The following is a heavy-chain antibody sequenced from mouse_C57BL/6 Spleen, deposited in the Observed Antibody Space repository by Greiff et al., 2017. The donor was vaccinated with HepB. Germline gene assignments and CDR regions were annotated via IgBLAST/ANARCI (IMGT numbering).Heavy chain of an antibody. CDR3: ARSLAYYSNYDAMDY. V-gene: IGHV1-19*01. CDR2: INPYNGGT. D-gene: IGHD2-5*01. Sequence: VQLKQSGPVLVKPGASVKMSCKASGYTFTDYYMNWVKQSHGKSLEWIGVINPYNGGTSYNQKFKGKATLTVDKSSSTAYMELNSLTSEDSAVYYCARSLAYYSNYDAMDYWGQGTSVTVSS. CDR1: GYTFTDYY. J-gene: IGHJ4*01.